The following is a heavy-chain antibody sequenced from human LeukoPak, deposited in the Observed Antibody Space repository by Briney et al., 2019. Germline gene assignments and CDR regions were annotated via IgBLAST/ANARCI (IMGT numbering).Heavy chain of an antibody. J-gene: IGHJ5*02. Sequence: GESLKISCKGSGYSFTSYWIGWVRQMPGKGLEWMGIIYPGDSDTRYSPSFQGQVTISADKSISTAYLQWSSLKASDTAMYYCARLGGSSGWYFSGANWFDPWGQGTLSPSPQ. CDR3: ARLGGSSGWYFSGANWFDP. D-gene: IGHD6-19*01. V-gene: IGHV5-51*01. CDR1: GYSFTSYW. CDR2: IYPGDSDT.